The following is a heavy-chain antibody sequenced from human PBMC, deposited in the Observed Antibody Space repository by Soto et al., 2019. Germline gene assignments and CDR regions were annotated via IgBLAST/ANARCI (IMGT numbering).Heavy chain of an antibody. J-gene: IGHJ6*02. CDR3: ARDYRIKSIAAAGRDYYYYGMDV. Sequence: GSLRLSCAASGFTVSSNYMSWVRQAPGKGLEWVSVIYSGGSTYYADSVKGRFTISRDNSKNTLYLQMNSLRAEDTAVYYCARDYRIKSIAAAGRDYYYYGMDVWGQGTTVTVSS. V-gene: IGHV3-53*01. CDR2: IYSGGST. CDR1: GFTVSSNY. D-gene: IGHD6-13*01.